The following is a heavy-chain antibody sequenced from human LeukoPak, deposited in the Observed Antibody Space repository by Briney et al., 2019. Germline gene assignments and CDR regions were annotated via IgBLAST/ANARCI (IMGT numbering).Heavy chain of an antibody. CDR1: GFTFSSYS. CDR2: ISSSSSYI. Sequence: PGGSLRLSFAASGFTFSSYSMNWVRQAPGKGLEWVSSISSSSSYIYYADSVKGRFTISRDNAKNSLYLQMNSLRAEDTAVYYCARDALETTVTTFTKGYNWFDPWGQGTLVTVSS. D-gene: IGHD4-11*01. J-gene: IGHJ5*02. CDR3: ARDALETTVTTFTKGYNWFDP. V-gene: IGHV3-21*01.